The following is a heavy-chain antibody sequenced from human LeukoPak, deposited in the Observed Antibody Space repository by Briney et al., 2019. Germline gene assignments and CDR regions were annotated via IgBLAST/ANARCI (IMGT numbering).Heavy chain of an antibody. CDR3: ARVPSGGDYRFDY. CDR2: IYYSGST. Sequence: SETLSLTCTVSGGSVNSGSYYWNWIRQPPGKGLEWIGYIYYSGSTNYNPSLKSRVTISVDTSKNQFSLKLSSVTAADTAVYYCARVPSGGDYRFDYWGQGTLVTVSS. V-gene: IGHV4-61*01. D-gene: IGHD4-17*01. CDR1: GGSVNSGSYY. J-gene: IGHJ4*02.